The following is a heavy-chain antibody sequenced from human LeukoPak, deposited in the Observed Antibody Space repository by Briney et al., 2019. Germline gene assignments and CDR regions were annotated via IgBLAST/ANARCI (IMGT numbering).Heavy chain of an antibody. Sequence: EGSLRLSRAASGFTLSIYAMSWVRQAPRKGLEWVSAISGSGGSTYYADSVKGRFTISRDNSKNTLYLQMNSLRAEDTAVYYCAKMVTMVRGVVSFDYWGQGTLVTVSS. CDR2: ISGSGGST. V-gene: IGHV3-23*01. J-gene: IGHJ4*02. CDR3: AKMVTMVRGVVSFDY. D-gene: IGHD3-10*01. CDR1: GFTLSIYA.